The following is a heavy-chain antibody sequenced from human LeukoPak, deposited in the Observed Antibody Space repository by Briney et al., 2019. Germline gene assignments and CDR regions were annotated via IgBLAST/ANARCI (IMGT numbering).Heavy chain of an antibody. Sequence: GGSLRLSCAASGLTFSKAWMNWVRQAPGKGLEWVGRIKSKTDGGTTDYTAPVKGRFTISRDDSKNTVYLQMNSLKTEDTAMYYCARIMGTIGVWGQGTLVTVSS. D-gene: IGHD1-26*01. V-gene: IGHV3-15*01. CDR1: GLTFSKAW. CDR3: ARIMGTIGV. CDR2: IKSKTDGGTT. J-gene: IGHJ4*02.